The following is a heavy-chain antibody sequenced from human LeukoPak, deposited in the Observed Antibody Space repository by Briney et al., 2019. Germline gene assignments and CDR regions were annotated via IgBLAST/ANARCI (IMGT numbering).Heavy chain of an antibody. CDR1: GFIFSGYW. Sequence: GGFLRLSCAASGFIFSGYWMHCVRQAPGKGLVWLSRIKNDGSITSYADFVKGRFTISRDNAKNTLYLQMNSLRVEDTAVYYCTKSDWFDPWGQGTLVTVSS. D-gene: IGHD3-3*01. V-gene: IGHV3-74*01. CDR3: TKSDWFDP. J-gene: IGHJ5*02. CDR2: IKNDGSIT.